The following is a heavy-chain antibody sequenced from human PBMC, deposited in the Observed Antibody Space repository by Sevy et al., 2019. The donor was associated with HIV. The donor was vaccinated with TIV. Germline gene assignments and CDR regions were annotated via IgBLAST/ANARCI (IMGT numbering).Heavy chain of an antibody. V-gene: IGHV3-30*02. D-gene: IGHD1-26*01. CDR3: AKMGSGSSLDAFDI. CDR2: IRYDGSNK. Sequence: GGSLRLSCAASGFTFSSYGMHWVRQAPGKGLEWVSFIRYDGSNKYYADSVKGRFTISRDNSKNTLYLQMNSLRAEDTAVYYCAKMGSGSSLDAFDIWGQGTMVTVSS. CDR1: GFTFSSYG. J-gene: IGHJ3*02.